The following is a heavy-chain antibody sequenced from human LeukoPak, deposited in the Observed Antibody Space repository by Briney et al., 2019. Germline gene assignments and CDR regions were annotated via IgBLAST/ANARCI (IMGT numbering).Heavy chain of an antibody. J-gene: IGHJ4*02. Sequence: GESLKISCNGSGYXFTSYWIFWVRQMPGKGLEWMGIIYPGDSDTRYRPSFQGQVTISADKSIDTAYLQWGSLKASDSAMYYCARRARYCSGANCFYFDYWGQGTLVTVSS. D-gene: IGHD2-15*01. CDR1: GYXFTSYW. V-gene: IGHV5-51*01. CDR2: IYPGDSDT. CDR3: ARRARYCSGANCFYFDY.